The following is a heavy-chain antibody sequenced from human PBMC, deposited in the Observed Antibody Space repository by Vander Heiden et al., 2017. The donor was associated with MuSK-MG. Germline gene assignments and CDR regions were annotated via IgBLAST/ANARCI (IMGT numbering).Heavy chain of an antibody. J-gene: IGHJ4*02. V-gene: IGHV3-21*01. CDR3: AREFDFGDNADY. CDR2: ITSSSRDI. CDR1: GFTFGSYT. Sequence: EVQLVESGGGLVKPGGSLRLSCEASGFTFGSYTMNWVRQAPGKGLEWVSWITSSSRDIYYADSVKGRFTISRDNAKSSLYLQMNSLRAEDTAVYYCAREFDFGDNADYWGQGTLVTVSS. D-gene: IGHD4-17*01.